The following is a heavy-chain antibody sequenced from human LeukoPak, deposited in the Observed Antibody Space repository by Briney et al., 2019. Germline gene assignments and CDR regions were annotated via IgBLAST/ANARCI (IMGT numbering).Heavy chain of an antibody. V-gene: IGHV3-7*01. CDR1: GFTFSSYW. Sequence: PGGSLRLSCAASGFTFSSYWMSWVRQAPGKGLKWVANIKQDGSEKYYVDFVKGRFTISRDNAKNSLYLQMNSLRAEDTAVYYCARSLGRLQSPVFDYWGQGTLVTVSS. CDR2: IKQDGSEK. CDR3: ARSLGRLQSPVFDY. J-gene: IGHJ4*02. D-gene: IGHD5-24*01.